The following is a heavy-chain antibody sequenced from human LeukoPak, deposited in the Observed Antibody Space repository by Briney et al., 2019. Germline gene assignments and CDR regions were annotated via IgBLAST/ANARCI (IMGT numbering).Heavy chain of an antibody. CDR1: GFTFSSYA. Sequence: GGSLRLSCAASGFTFSSYAMHWVRQAPGKGLEWVAVISYDGSNKYYADSVKGRFTISRDNSKNTLYLQMNSLRAEDTAVYYCARGADIVATIGGVFDYWGQGTLVTVSS. J-gene: IGHJ4*02. CDR3: ARGADIVATIGGVFDY. V-gene: IGHV3-30-3*01. CDR2: ISYDGSNK. D-gene: IGHD5-12*01.